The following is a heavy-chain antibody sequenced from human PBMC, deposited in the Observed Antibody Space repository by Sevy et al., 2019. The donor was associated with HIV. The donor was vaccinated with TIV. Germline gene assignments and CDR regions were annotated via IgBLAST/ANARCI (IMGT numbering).Heavy chain of an antibody. CDR3: ARHTGEPYYFEI. Sequence: GSLRLSCSASGFTVSINYMTWVRQAPGKGLEWVSSIRGRNNVTIYAESVRGRFTLSRDISKNTLYLQMNSLRVEDTAVYYCARHTGEPYYFEIWGQGTLVTVSS. V-gene: IGHV3-23*01. J-gene: IGHJ4*02. D-gene: IGHD3-9*01. CDR1: GFTVSINY. CDR2: IRGRNNVT.